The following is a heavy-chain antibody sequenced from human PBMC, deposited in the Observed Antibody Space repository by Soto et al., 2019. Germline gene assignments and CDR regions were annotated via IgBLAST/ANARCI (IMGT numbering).Heavy chain of an antibody. CDR2: ISSSGSTI. D-gene: IGHD6-19*01. CDR3: ARDLISVGSSSGYSSGWYKDY. Sequence: PGGSLRLSCAASGFTFSSYEMNWVRQAPGKGLEWVSYISSSGSTIYYADSVKGRFTISRDNAKNSLYLQMNSLSAEDTAVYYCARDLISVGSSSGYSSGWYKDYWGQGTLVTVSS. CDR1: GFTFSSYE. J-gene: IGHJ4*02. V-gene: IGHV3-48*03.